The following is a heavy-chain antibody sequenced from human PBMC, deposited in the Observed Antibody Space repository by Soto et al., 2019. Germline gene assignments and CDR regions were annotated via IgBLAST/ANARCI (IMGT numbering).Heavy chain of an antibody. J-gene: IGHJ4*02. CDR1: GGSISSSSYY. D-gene: IGHD1-26*01. CDR3: ARHRTARSGSYYGY. CDR2: IYYSGST. V-gene: IGHV4-39*01. Sequence: QLQLQESGPGLVKPSETLSLTCTVSGGSISSSSYYWGWIRQPPGKGLEWIGSIYYSGSTYYNPSLKSRVTISVDTSKNQFSLKLSSVTAADTAVYYCARHRTARSGSYYGYWGQGTLVTVSS.